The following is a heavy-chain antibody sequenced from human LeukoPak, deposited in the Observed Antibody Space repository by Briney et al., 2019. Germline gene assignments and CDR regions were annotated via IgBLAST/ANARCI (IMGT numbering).Heavy chain of an antibody. CDR1: GFTFSSYW. D-gene: IGHD4-17*01. J-gene: IGHJ4*02. Sequence: GGSLRLSCAASGFTFSSYWMSWVRQAPGMGLEWVSSISETSGYIYYSDSVKGRFTISRDNAKASLYLQMNSLRADDTAVYYCARDGRMTTPFDNWGQGTLVTVSS. V-gene: IGHV3-21*01. CDR3: ARDGRMTTPFDN. CDR2: ISETSGYI.